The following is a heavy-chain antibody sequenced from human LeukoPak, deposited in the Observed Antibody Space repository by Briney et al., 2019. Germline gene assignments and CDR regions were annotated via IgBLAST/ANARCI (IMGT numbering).Heavy chain of an antibody. CDR2: ISWNSGSI. J-gene: IGHJ4*02. CDR1: GFTFDDYA. CDR3: AKGGRAGWAAAGTSVDY. D-gene: IGHD6-13*01. Sequence: GGSLRLSCAASGFTFDDYAMHWVRQAPGKGLEWVSGISWNSGSIGYADSVKGRFTISRDNAKNSLYLQMNSLRAEDTALYYCAKGGRAGWAAAGTSVDYWGQGALVTVSS. V-gene: IGHV3-9*01.